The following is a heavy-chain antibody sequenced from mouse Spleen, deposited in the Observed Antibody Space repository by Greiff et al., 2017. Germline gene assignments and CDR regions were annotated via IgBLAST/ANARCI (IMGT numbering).Heavy chain of an antibody. Sequence: QVQLQQPGAELVRPGTSVKLSCKASGYTFTSYWMHWVKQRPGQGLEWIGVIDPSDSYTNYNQKFKGKATLTVDTSSSTAYMQLSSLTSEDSAVYCCARAYYGTNYYAMGYWGQGTSVPVSS. CDR1: GYTFTSYW. V-gene: IGHV1-59*01. CDR3: ARAYYGTNYYAMGY. J-gene: IGHJ4*01. D-gene: IGHD2-10*01. CDR2: IDPSDSYT.